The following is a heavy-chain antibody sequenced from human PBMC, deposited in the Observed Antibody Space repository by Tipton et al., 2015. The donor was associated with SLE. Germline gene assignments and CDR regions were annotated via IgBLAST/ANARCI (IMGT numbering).Heavy chain of an antibody. D-gene: IGHD4-23*01. CDR1: GFTFSSYA. CDR3: AKVGPRVTPGY. CDR2: IYSGGST. J-gene: IGHJ4*02. Sequence: GSLRLSCAASGFTFSSYAMSWVRQAPGKGLEWVSVIYSGGSTYYADSVKGRFTISRDNSKNTLYLQMNSLRAEDTAVYYCAKVGPRVTPGYWGQGTLVTVSS. V-gene: IGHV3-23*03.